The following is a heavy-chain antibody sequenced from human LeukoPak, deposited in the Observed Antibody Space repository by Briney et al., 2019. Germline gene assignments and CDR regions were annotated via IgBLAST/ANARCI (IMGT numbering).Heavy chain of an antibody. CDR1: GGSISSGGYA. D-gene: IGHD3-22*01. CDR2: IYHSGST. V-gene: IGHV4-30-2*01. J-gene: IGHJ4*02. CDR3: ARGDSRQGGYFDY. Sequence: SETLSLTCAVSGGSISSGGYAWGWIRQPPGKGLEWIGYIYHSGSTYYNPSLKSRVTISVDRSKDQFSLKLSSVTAADTAVYYCARGDSRQGGYFDYWGQGTLVTVSS.